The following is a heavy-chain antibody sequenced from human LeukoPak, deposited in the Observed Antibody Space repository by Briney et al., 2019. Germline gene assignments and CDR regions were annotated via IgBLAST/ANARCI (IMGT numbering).Heavy chain of an antibody. CDR2: ITTSGTT. D-gene: IGHD1-26*01. J-gene: IGHJ4*02. CDR3: ARVGEPD. V-gene: IGHV3-69-1*01. CDR1: GFIYSDYS. Sequence: GSLRLSCAASGFIYSDYSMNRVRQAPGKGLEWVSLITTSGTTYYADFVKGRFTISRDNSKNTLYLQMNSLRAEDTAVYYCARVGEPDWGQGTLVTVSS.